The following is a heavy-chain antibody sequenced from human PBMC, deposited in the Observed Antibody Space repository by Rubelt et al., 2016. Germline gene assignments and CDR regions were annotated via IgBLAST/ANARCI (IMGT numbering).Heavy chain of an antibody. J-gene: IGHJ4*02. Sequence: VESGGGLVQPGGSLRLSCAASGFTFSNYWMSWVRQAPGKGLEWVANINPDGSEKNYVDSVMGRFTISRDNAKNSLYLQMNSLRAEDTAVFYCARAHSSAYTNWGQGILVTVSS. CDR2: INPDGSEK. V-gene: IGHV3-7*05. D-gene: IGHD3-22*01. CDR3: ARAHSSAYTN. CDR1: GFTFSNYW.